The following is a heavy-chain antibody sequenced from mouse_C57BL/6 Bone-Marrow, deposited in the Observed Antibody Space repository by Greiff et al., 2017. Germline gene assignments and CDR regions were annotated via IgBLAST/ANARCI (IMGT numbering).Heavy chain of an antibody. CDR2: IYPRDGST. V-gene: IGHV1-85*01. J-gene: IGHJ1*03. Sequence: VQLQQSGPELVKPGASVTLSCKASGYTFTRYDINWVKQRPGQGLEWIGWIYPRDGSTKYNEKFKGKATLTVDTSSSTAYMELHSLTSEDSAVYFCARDYGSSYWYFDVWGTGTTVTVSS. CDR3: ARDYGSSYWYFDV. D-gene: IGHD1-1*01. CDR1: GYTFTRYD.